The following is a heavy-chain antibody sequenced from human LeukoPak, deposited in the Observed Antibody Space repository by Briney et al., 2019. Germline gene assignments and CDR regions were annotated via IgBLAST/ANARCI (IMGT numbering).Heavy chain of an antibody. CDR1: GGSISSSSYY. CDR3: ARRKSGYYDSSPAWDY. V-gene: IGHV4-39*01. J-gene: IGHJ4*02. D-gene: IGHD3-22*01. CDR2: MYYSGST. Sequence: PSETLSLTCTVSGGSISSSSYYWGWIRQPPGKGLEWIGSMYYSGSTYYNPSLKSRVTISVDTSKNQFSLKLSSVTAADTAVYYCARRKSGYYDSSPAWDYWGQGTLVTVSS.